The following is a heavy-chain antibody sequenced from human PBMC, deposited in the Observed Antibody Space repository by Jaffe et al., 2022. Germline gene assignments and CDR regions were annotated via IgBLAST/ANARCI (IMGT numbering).Heavy chain of an antibody. CDR3: ARLVVPGSGSYPYYMDV. J-gene: IGHJ6*03. CDR1: GGTFSSYA. CDR2: IIPIFGTA. Sequence: QVQLVQSGAEVKKPGSSVKVSCKASGGTFSSYAISWVRQAPGQGLEWMGGIIPIFGTANYAQKFQGRVTITTDESTSTAYMELSSLRSEDTAVYYCARLVVPGSGSYPYYMDVWGKGTTVTVSS. D-gene: IGHD3-10*01. V-gene: IGHV1-69*05.